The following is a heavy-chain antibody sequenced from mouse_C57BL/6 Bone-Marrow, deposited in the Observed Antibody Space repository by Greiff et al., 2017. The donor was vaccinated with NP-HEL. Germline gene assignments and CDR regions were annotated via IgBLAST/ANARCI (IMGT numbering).Heavy chain of an antibody. Sequence: EVMLVESEGGLVQPGSSMKLSCTASGFTFSDYYMAWVRQVPEKGLEWVANINYDGSSTYYLDSLKSRFIISRDNAKNILYLQMSSLKSEDTATYYCARGYDYDDYFDVWGTGTTVTVSS. CDR1: GFTFSDYY. CDR2: INYDGSST. V-gene: IGHV5-16*01. J-gene: IGHJ1*03. D-gene: IGHD2-4*01. CDR3: ARGYDYDDYFDV.